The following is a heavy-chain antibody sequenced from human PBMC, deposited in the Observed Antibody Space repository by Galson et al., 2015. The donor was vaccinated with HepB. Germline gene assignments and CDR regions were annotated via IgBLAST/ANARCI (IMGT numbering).Heavy chain of an antibody. CDR1: GFTFSSYS. CDR2: ISSSSSTI. V-gene: IGHV3-48*02. Sequence: SLRLSCAASGFTFSSYSMNWVRQAPGKGLEWVSYISSSSSTIYYADSVKGRFTISRDNAKNSLYLQMNSLRDEDTAVYYCAREGTPKTITIFGVVTGYYYYGMDVWGQGTTVTVSS. D-gene: IGHD3-3*01. CDR3: AREGTPKTITIFGVVTGYYYYGMDV. J-gene: IGHJ6*02.